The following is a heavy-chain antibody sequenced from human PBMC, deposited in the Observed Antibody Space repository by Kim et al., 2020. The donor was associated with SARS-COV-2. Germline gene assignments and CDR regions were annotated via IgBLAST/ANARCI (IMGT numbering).Heavy chain of an antibody. Sequence: GESLKIYCKGSGYSFTSYWIGWVRQMPGKGLEWMGIIYPGDSDTRYSPSFQGQVTISADKSISTAYLQWSSLKASDTAMYYCARLIAYGGKMYWYFDLWGRGTLVTVSS. D-gene: IGHD4-17*01. V-gene: IGHV5-51*01. CDR3: ARLIAYGGKMYWYFDL. CDR2: IYPGDSDT. CDR1: GYSFTSYW. J-gene: IGHJ2*01.